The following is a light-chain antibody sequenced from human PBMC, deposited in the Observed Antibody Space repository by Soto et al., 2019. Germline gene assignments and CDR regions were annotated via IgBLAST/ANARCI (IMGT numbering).Light chain of an antibody. J-gene: IGKJ3*01. V-gene: IGKV3-11*01. CDR3: HRPGFT. Sequence: EIVLTQSPATLSLSPGERATLSCRASQSVSSYLAWYQQKPGQAPRLLIYDASNRATGIPARFSGSGSGTDFTLTISSLEPEDFAVYYCHRPGFTFGPGTKVDIK. CDR1: QSVSSY. CDR2: DAS.